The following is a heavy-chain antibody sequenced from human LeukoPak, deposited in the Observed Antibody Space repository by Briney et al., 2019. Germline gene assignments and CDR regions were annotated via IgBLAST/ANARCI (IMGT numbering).Heavy chain of an antibody. Sequence: GGSLRLSCAASGFTFSSYAMTWVRQAPEKGLEWVSGISGSGGSTYYADSVKGRFTISRDNSKNTLYLQMNSLRAEDTAVYYCAKDPTTYYDTSGYGRYNWFDPWGQGTLVTVSS. CDR2: ISGSGGST. D-gene: IGHD3-22*01. CDR1: GFTFSSYA. J-gene: IGHJ5*02. CDR3: AKDPTTYYDTSGYGRYNWFDP. V-gene: IGHV3-23*01.